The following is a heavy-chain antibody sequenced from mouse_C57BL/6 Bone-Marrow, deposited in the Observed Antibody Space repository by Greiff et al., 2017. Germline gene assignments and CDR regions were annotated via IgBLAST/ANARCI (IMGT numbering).Heavy chain of an antibody. CDR1: GYTFTEYT. J-gene: IGHJ4*01. Sequence: QVQLPPSGAELVKPGASVKMSCQASGYTFTEYTIHWVKQRSGQGLEWIGWFYPGSGSIMYNEKFKDKATLTADKSSSTVYMERSRLTSEDSAVYFCARHEDNVGAIDYWGQGTSVTVSS. CDR2: FYPGSGSI. CDR3: ARHEDNVGAIDY. V-gene: IGHV1-62-2*01.